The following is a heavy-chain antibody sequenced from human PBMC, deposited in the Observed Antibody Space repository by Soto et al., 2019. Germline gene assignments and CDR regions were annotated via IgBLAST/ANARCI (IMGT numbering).Heavy chain of an antibody. Sequence: SETLSLTYTVSGGSISSYYWSWIRQPPGKGLEWIGYIYYSGSTNYNPSLKSRVTISVDTSKNQFSLKLSSVTAADTAVYYCARLYGGGYSIDYWGQGTLVTVLL. CDR2: IYYSGST. CDR3: ARLYGGGYSIDY. V-gene: IGHV4-59*08. J-gene: IGHJ4*02. D-gene: IGHD2-21*01. CDR1: GGSISSYY.